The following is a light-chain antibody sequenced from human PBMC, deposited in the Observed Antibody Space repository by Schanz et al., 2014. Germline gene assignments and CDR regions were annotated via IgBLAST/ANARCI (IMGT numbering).Light chain of an antibody. CDR3: QQHRDWPHT. Sequence: EIVLTQSPGTLSLSPGERATLSCRASETIASSRFVAWYRQRPGQAPRLLIFGASYRAPGIPDRFSGFGSGTYFTLTISRLEPEDFAVYYCQQHRDWPHTFGGGTKVEIK. J-gene: IGKJ4*01. CDR2: GAS. V-gene: IGKV3D-20*02. CDR1: ETIASSRF.